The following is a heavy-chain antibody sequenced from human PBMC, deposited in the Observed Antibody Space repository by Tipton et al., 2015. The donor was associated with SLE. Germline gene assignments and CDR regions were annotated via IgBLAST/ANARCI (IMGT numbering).Heavy chain of an antibody. V-gene: IGHV3-21*06. D-gene: IGHD3-22*01. CDR2: ISGSSRFL. J-gene: IGHJ3*02. Sequence: SLRLSCAASGFTFSIYNMNWVRQAPGKGLEWVSAISGSSRFLFYADSVKGRFTISRDNAKNSLYLQMDSLRTDDTAVYYCAKNFGYWDAFDIWGQGTMVTVSS. CDR1: GFTFSIYN. CDR3: AKNFGYWDAFDI.